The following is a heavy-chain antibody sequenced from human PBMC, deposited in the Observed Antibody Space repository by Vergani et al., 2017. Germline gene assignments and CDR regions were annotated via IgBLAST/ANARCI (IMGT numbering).Heavy chain of an antibody. CDR3: VTKSCGTPGCQIGYFRE. CDR2: MNPISGNT. Sequence: QVQLVQSGAEVKKPGASVKVSCKASGYTFTSDDINWVRQATGQGLEWMGWMNPISGNTGYAQNLQGRLTITRDTSVNTAYMELSSLTSEDMAVYYCVTKSCGTPGCQIGYFREWGQGTLVTVSS. V-gene: IGHV1-8*03. J-gene: IGHJ1*01. D-gene: IGHD1-1*01. CDR1: GYTFTSDD.